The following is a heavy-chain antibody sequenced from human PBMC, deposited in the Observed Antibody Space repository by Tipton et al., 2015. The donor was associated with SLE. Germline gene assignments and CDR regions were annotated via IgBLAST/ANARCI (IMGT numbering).Heavy chain of an antibody. CDR1: GGSISSGEYY. CDR3: ARDPSDTSGFYTYSFDL. V-gene: IGHV4-30-4*01. Sequence: TLSLTCTVSGGSISSGEYYWSWIRQPPGKGLEWFGYIYNSENTYNNPSLKSRLTISVDTSRNQFSLKLSSVTAADTAVYYCARDPSDTSGFYTYSFDLWGQGTPVTVSS. J-gene: IGHJ4*02. CDR2: IYNSENT. D-gene: IGHD3-22*01.